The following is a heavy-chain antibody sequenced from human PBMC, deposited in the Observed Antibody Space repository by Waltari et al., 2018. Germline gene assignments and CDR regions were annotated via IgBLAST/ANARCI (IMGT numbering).Heavy chain of an antibody. CDR2: INPNSGGT. CDR1: GYTFTGYY. V-gene: IGHV1-2*02. Sequence: QVQLVQSGAEVKKPGASVTLSCKAAGYTFTGYYMHCVRQAPGQGLEWMRWINPNSGGTNYAQKFQGRVTMTRDTSISTAYMEVSRLGSDDTAVYYCASLSLGELPFDYWGQGTLVTVSS. CDR3: ASLSLGELPFDY. D-gene: IGHD3-16*01. J-gene: IGHJ4*02.